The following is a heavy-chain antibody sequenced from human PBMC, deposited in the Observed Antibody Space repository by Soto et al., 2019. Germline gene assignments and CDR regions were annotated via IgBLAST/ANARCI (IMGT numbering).Heavy chain of an antibody. CDR1: GGSISSYY. D-gene: IGHD3-3*01. Sequence: SETLSLTCTVSGGSISSYYWSWIRQPPGKGLEWIGYIYYSGSTNYNPSLKSRVTISVDTSKNQFSLKLSSVTAADTAVYYCARTYYDFWSVLPRPSFDPWGQGTLVTVSS. CDR3: ARTYYDFWSVLPRPSFDP. V-gene: IGHV4-59*01. CDR2: IYYSGST. J-gene: IGHJ5*02.